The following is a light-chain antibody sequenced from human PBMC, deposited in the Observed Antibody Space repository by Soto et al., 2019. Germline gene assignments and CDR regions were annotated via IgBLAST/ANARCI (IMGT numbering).Light chain of an antibody. J-gene: IGKJ4*01. V-gene: IGKV1-6*01. Sequence: IQMSQFRSTLSASVGDRNTITCRASQDIRSDLGWYQQRPGKAPQLLIFATSSLQSGVPSRFSGSGSGTDFTLTITSLQPEDFATYHCLQDNKYPLTFGGGTKVDIK. CDR2: ATS. CDR1: QDIRSD. CDR3: LQDNKYPLT.